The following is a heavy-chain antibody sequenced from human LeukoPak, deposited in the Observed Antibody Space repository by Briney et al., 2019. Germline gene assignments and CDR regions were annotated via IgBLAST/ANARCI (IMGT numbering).Heavy chain of an antibody. D-gene: IGHD1-26*01. J-gene: IGHJ4*02. CDR3: AREGAGGSYYVWY. CDR1: GFTFSSYA. CDR2: ISYDGSNK. Sequence: GGSLRLSCAASGFTFSSYAMYWVRQAPGKGLEWVAVISYDGSNKYYADSVKGRFTISRDNSKNTLYLQMNSLRAEDTAVYYCAREGAGGSYYVWYWGQGTLVTVSS. V-gene: IGHV3-30-3*01.